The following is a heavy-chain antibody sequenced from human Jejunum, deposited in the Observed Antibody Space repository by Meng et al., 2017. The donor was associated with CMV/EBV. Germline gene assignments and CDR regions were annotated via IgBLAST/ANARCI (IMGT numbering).Heavy chain of an antibody. J-gene: IGHJ4*02. V-gene: IGHV3-7*01. CDR1: SSYR. D-gene: IGHD3-9*01. CDR2: INEDGGEK. CDR3: ARYYDVSTGYLHYFDY. Sequence: SSYRMSWDRQAPGRGLAWVEDINEDGGEKYYVDSVRGRFTISRDKAKNSLYLQMNGLRAEDTAVYYCARYYDVSTGYLHYFDYWGQGTRVTVSS.